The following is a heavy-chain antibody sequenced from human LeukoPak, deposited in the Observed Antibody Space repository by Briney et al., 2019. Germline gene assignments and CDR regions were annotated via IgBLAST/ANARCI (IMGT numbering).Heavy chain of an antibody. CDR1: GFTFSSYG. Sequence: GGSLRLSCAASGFTFSSYGMSWVRQAPGKGLEWVSAISGSGGSTYYADSVKGRFTISRDNSKNTLYLQMNSLRAEDTAVYYCAKVGGAWVVTLLIFFDYWGQGTLVTVSS. D-gene: IGHD4-23*01. CDR2: ISGSGGST. V-gene: IGHV3-23*01. CDR3: AKVGGAWVVTLLIFFDY. J-gene: IGHJ4*02.